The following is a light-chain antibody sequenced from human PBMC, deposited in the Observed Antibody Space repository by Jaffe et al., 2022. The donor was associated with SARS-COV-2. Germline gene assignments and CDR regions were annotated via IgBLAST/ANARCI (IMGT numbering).Light chain of an antibody. Sequence: QSVLTQPPSVSGAPGQRVTISCTGSSSNIGARYDVHWYQQVPGAAPKLLIYANSNRPSGVPDRFSGSKSGTSASLAITGLQAEDEADYYCQSYDSSLSGAVFGGGTKLTVL. CDR3: QSYDSSLSGAV. J-gene: IGLJ2*01. CDR2: ANS. CDR1: SSNIGARYD. V-gene: IGLV1-40*01.